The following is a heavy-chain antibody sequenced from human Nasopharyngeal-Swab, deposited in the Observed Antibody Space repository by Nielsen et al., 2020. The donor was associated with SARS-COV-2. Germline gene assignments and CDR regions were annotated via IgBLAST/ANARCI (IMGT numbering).Heavy chain of an antibody. Sequence: ASVKVSCKASGYTFTGYYMHWVRQAPGQGLEWMGWINPNSGGTNYAQKFQGWVTMTRDTSISTAYMELSRLRSDDTAVYYCARDKAHGYSNEPDAFDIWGQGTMVTVSS. CDR1: GYTFTGYY. V-gene: IGHV1-2*04. CDR2: INPNSGGT. J-gene: IGHJ3*02. D-gene: IGHD5-18*01. CDR3: ARDKAHGYSNEPDAFDI.